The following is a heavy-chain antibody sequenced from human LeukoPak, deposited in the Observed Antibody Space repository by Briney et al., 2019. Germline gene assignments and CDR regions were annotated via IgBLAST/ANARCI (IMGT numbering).Heavy chain of an antibody. D-gene: IGHD6-13*01. CDR3: ARSNISSSWSYYYYYYGMDV. J-gene: IGHJ6*04. CDR2: IYYSGST. Sequence: SETLSLTCTVSGGSISSSSYYWGWIRQPPGKGLEWIGSIYYSGSTYYNPSLKSRVTISVDTSKNQFSLKLSSVTAADTAVYYCARSNISSSWSYYYYYYGMDVWGKGTTVTVSS. CDR1: GGSISSSSYY. V-gene: IGHV4-39*07.